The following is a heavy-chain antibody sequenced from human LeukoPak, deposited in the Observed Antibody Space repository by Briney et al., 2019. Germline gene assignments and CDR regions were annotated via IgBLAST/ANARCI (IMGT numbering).Heavy chain of an antibody. CDR1: GYTFTSYG. CDR3: ARDSMAWWELPDGGLDP. D-gene: IGHD1-26*01. Sequence: ASVKVSCKASGYTFTSYGISWVRQAPGQGLEWMGWISAYNGNTNYAQKLQGRVTMTTDTSTSTAYMELRSLRSDDTAVYYCARDSMAWWELPDGGLDPWGQGTLVTVSS. J-gene: IGHJ5*02. CDR2: ISAYNGNT. V-gene: IGHV1-18*01.